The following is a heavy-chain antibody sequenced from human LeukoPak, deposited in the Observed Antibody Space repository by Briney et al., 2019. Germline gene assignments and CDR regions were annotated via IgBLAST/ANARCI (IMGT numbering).Heavy chain of an antibody. J-gene: IGHJ4*02. CDR3: ARDPTSIAAPRYFDY. CDR2: ISSSSNYI. CDR1: GFTFSSYS. Sequence: GGSLRLSCAASGFTFSSYSMNWVRQAPGKGLEWVSSISSSSNYIYYADSLKGRFTISRDNAKNSLYLQMNSLRAEDTAVYYCARDPTSIAAPRYFDYWGQETLVTVS. V-gene: IGHV3-21*01. D-gene: IGHD6-6*01.